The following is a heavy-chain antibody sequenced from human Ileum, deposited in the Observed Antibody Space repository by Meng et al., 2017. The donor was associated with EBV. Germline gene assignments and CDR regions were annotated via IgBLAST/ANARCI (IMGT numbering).Heavy chain of an antibody. V-gene: IGHV4-34*01. Sequence: VRPQTVGAGVFKPSETLSLTCAVYGGFISGYYWSWIRQSPGKGLEWIGEINHSGSTNYNPSLKSRVTISVDTSKNQFSLKLTSVTAADTAVYYCAREARSSGYHPGIGPWGQGTLVTVSS. CDR2: INHSGST. CDR1: GGFISGYY. CDR3: AREARSSGYHPGIGP. D-gene: IGHD3-22*01. J-gene: IGHJ5*02.